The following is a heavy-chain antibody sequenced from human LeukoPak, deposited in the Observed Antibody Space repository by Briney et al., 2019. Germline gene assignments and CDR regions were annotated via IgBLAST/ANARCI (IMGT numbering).Heavy chain of an antibody. CDR3: AKDYSGYDYVPDAFDI. D-gene: IGHD5-12*01. Sequence: GGSLRLSCAASGFTFSSYAMSWVRQAPGKGLEWVSAISGSGGSTYYADSVKGRFTISRDNSKNTLYLQMNSLRAEDTAVYYCAKDYSGYDYVPDAFDIWGQGTMVTVSS. J-gene: IGHJ3*02. V-gene: IGHV3-23*01. CDR1: GFTFSSYA. CDR2: ISGSGGST.